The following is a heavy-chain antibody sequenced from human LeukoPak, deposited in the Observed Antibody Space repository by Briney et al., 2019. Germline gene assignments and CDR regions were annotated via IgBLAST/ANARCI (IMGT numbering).Heavy chain of an antibody. Sequence: SQTLSLTCTVSGGSISSGDYYWSWIRQPPGKGLEWLGYIYYSGSTYYNPSLKSRVTISVDTSKNQFSLKLSSVTAADTAVYYCARDGYTRGDWFDPWGQGTLVTVSS. CDR1: GGSISSGDYY. CDR2: IYYSGST. CDR3: ARDGYTRGDWFDP. J-gene: IGHJ5*02. V-gene: IGHV4-30-4*01. D-gene: IGHD5-24*01.